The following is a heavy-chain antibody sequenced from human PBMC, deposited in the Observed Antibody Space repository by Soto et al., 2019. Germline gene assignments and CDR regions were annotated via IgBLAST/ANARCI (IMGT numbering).Heavy chain of an antibody. CDR2: ISYDGTKK. CDR1: GFTFSGYG. Sequence: GGSLSLSCAASGFTFSGYGMHWVRQAPGKGLEWVAVISYDGTKKYYADSMKGRFTISRDDSKNTLYLQMNSLRPEDTAVYYCAKDLGAGYSYLEYWGQGTLVTSPQ. J-gene: IGHJ4*02. V-gene: IGHV3-30*18. D-gene: IGHD5-18*01. CDR3: AKDLGAGYSYLEY.